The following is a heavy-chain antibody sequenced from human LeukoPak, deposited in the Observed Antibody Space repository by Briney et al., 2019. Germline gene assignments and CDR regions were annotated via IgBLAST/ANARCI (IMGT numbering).Heavy chain of an antibody. V-gene: IGHV5-51*01. Sequence: GESLKISCKGSGYSFTNYWIGWVRQMPGKGLEWMGIIYPGDSDTRYSPSFQGQVSVSADKSISTAYLQWGNLKASDTAMYYCARQEGSSFDSWGQGTLVTVSS. CDR3: ARQEGSSFDS. D-gene: IGHD3-10*01. J-gene: IGHJ4*02. CDR2: IYPGDSDT. CDR1: GYSFTNYW.